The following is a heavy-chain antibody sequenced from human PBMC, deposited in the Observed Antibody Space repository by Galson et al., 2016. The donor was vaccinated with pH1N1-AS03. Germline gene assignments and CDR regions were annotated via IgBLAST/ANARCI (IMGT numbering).Heavy chain of an antibody. Sequence: SETLSLTCNVSGGSFSTYSWSWIRQPAGKGLEWFGRIYASGSSKYNPSLKSRVTMSLDKSKNPFSLKLSSVTSADTAVYYCARGYCSTMSCQWGFDFWGQGTLVTVSS. CDR1: GGSFSTYS. V-gene: IGHV4-4*07. J-gene: IGHJ4*02. CDR3: ARGYCSTMSCQWGFDF. CDR2: IYASGSS. D-gene: IGHD2-2*01.